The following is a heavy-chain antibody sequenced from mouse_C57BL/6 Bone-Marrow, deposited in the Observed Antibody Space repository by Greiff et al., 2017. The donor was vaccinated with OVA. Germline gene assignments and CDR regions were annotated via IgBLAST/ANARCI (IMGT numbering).Heavy chain of an antibody. Sequence: VQLQQSGPGLVKPSQSLSLTCSVTGYSITSGYYWNWIRQFPGNKLEWMGYISYDGSNNYNPSLKNRISITRDTSKNQFFLKLNSVTTEDTATYYCARGGGYYGSSYYWFAYWGQGTLVTVSA. CDR3: ARGGGYYGSSYYWFAY. D-gene: IGHD1-1*01. J-gene: IGHJ3*01. V-gene: IGHV3-6*01. CDR2: ISYDGSN. CDR1: GYSITSGYY.